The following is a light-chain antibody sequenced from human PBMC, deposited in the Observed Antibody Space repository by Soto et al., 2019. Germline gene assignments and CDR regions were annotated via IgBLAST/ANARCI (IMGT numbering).Light chain of an antibody. J-gene: IGKJ1*01. Sequence: EIVLTQSPGTLSLSPGERATLSCRASQSVSSSYLAWYQQKPGQAPRLLIYGASSRATGIPDRFSGRGSGTDFTLTISRLEPEDFAVYYCQQYGSSPPWTLGQGTKVEIK. CDR3: QQYGSSPPWT. CDR1: QSVSSSY. CDR2: GAS. V-gene: IGKV3-20*01.